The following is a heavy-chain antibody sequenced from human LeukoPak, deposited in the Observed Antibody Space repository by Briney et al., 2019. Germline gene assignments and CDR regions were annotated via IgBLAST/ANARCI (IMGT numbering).Heavy chain of an antibody. Sequence: PSETLSLTCTVSGGSISSSSYYWGWIRQPPGKGLEWIGSIYYSGSTYYNPSLKSRVTISVDTSKNQFSLKLSSVTAADTAVYYCARDTDYYDSSGEIGWFDPWGQGTLVTVSS. V-gene: IGHV4-39*02. D-gene: IGHD3-22*01. CDR2: IYYSGST. CDR1: GGSISSSSYY. J-gene: IGHJ5*02. CDR3: ARDTDYYDSSGEIGWFDP.